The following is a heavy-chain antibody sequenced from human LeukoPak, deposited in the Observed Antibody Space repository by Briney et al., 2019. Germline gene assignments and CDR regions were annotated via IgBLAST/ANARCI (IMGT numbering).Heavy chain of an antibody. CDR3: ARLHWESGGIYFYYYMDV. Sequence: VKVSCKASGYTFTSYDINWVRQAPGQGLEWMASMNPNNGNTAYSRKFQGRVTMTRDTSIGTAYLELSALRSEDTAVYYCARLHWESGGIYFYYYMDVWGKGSTVTVSS. V-gene: IGHV1-8*01. J-gene: IGHJ6*03. D-gene: IGHD3-16*01. CDR2: MNPNNGNT. CDR1: GYTFTSYD.